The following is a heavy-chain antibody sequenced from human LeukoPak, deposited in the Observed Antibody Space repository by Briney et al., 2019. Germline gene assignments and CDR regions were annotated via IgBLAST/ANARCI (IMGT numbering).Heavy chain of an antibody. V-gene: IGHV1-69*04. J-gene: IGHJ4*02. Sequence: ASVKVSCKASGGTFSSYAISWVRQAPGQGLEWMGRIIPILGIANYAQKFQGRVTITADKSTSTAYMELSSLRSEDTAVYYCARDEPHYYDGSGYYGFGDYWGQGTLVTVSS. D-gene: IGHD3-22*01. CDR3: ARDEPHYYDGSGYYGFGDY. CDR1: GGTFSSYA. CDR2: IIPILGIA.